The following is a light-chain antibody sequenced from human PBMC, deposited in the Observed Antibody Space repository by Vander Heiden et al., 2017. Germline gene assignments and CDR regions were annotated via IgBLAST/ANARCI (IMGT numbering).Light chain of an antibody. J-gene: IGKJ2*01. CDR3: MQALQTPPT. CDR1: QSLLHSNGYNY. Sequence: DIVMTQSPLSQPVTPGEPASISCRSSQSLLHSNGYNYLDWYLQKPGQSPQLLIYLGSNRASGVPDRFSGSGSGTDFTLKISRVEAEDVGVYYCMQALQTPPTFGQGTKLEIK. V-gene: IGKV2-28*01. CDR2: LGS.